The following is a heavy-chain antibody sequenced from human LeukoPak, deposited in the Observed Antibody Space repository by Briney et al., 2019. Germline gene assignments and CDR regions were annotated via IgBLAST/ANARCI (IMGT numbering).Heavy chain of an antibody. CDR3: AKGSTYYYDSRLDY. Sequence: GGSLRLSCAASGFTFSSYAMSLVRQAPGKGLEWVSAISGSGGSTYYADSVKGRFTISRDNSKNTLYLQMNSLRAEDTAVYYCAKGSTYYYDSRLDYWGQGTLVTVSS. CDR2: ISGSGGST. D-gene: IGHD3-22*01. J-gene: IGHJ4*02. CDR1: GFTFSSYA. V-gene: IGHV3-23*01.